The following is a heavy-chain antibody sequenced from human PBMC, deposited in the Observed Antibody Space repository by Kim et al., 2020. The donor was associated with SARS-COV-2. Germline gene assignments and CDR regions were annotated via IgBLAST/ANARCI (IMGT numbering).Heavy chain of an antibody. CDR3: ARGSGYNELDY. Sequence: SETLSLTCSVSGGSITSSYWSWIRQPPGKGLEWIGYSHYSGTTNYHPSLKSRVTISVYTSKIQISLKLISVTVADTAVYYCARGSGYNELDYWGQGILVT. CDR1: GGSITSSY. V-gene: IGHV4-59*13. D-gene: IGHD5-12*01. J-gene: IGHJ4*02. CDR2: SHYSGTT.